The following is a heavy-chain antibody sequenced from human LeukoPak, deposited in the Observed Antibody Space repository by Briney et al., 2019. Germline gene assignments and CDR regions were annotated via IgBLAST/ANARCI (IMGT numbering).Heavy chain of an antibody. V-gene: IGHV1-18*01. J-gene: IGHJ4*02. D-gene: IGHD2-2*01. CDR2: ISAYNGNA. CDR1: GYTFTNYG. CDR3: ARVGEYCSSTSCHDY. Sequence: ASVKVSCKASGYTFTNYGISWVRQAPGQGLEWMGWISAYNGNANYAQKLQGRVTMTTDTSTSTAYMELRSLRSDDTAVYYCARVGEYCSSTSCHDYWGQGILVTVPS.